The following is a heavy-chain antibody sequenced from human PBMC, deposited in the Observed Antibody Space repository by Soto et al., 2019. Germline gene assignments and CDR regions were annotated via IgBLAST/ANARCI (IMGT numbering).Heavy chain of an antibody. D-gene: IGHD4-4*01. CDR1: GGSVSSNSAA. CDR3: ARGMTTVTFWFYYYGMDV. CDR2: TYYRSKWYN. V-gene: IGHV6-1*01. Sequence: PSQTLSLTSAISGGSVSSNSAAWNWIRQSPSRGLKWLGRTYYRSKWYNDYAVSVKSRITINPDTSKNQFSLQLNSVTPEDTAVYYCARGMTTVTFWFYYYGMDVWGQGTTVTVSS. J-gene: IGHJ6*02.